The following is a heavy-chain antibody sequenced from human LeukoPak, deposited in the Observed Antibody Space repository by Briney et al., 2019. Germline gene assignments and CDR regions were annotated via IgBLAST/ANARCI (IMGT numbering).Heavy chain of an antibody. J-gene: IGHJ4*02. CDR2: IRYDGSNK. Sequence: GGSLRLSCAASGFTFSSYGMHWGPQSPGKGLEGVAFIRYDGSNKYDADSVKGRFTITRDNSKNTLYLQMNSLRAEDTAVYYCASNPAGPTVASGDYWGQGTLVTASS. D-gene: IGHD4-23*01. CDR1: GFTFSSYG. CDR3: ASNPAGPTVASGDY. V-gene: IGHV3-30*02.